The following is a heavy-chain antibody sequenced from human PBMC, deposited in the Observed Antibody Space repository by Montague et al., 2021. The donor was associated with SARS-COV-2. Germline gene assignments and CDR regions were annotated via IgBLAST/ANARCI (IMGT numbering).Heavy chain of an antibody. CDR2: IYNSGST. CDR1: GGSMRSYF. D-gene: IGHD3-9*01. J-gene: IGHJ6*02. CDR3: ARDFGGDFDWSGYYYYYGMDV. Sequence: SETLSLTCTVSGGSMRSYFWSWIRQPPGKGLEWIGYIYNSGSTNYNPSLKSRVTISVDTSKNQFSLKLSSVTAADTAVYYCARDFGGDFDWSGYYYYYGMDVWGQGTTVTVSS. V-gene: IGHV4-4*08.